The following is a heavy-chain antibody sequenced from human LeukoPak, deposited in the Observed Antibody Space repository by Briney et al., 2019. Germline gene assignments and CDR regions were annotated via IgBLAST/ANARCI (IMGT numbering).Heavy chain of an antibody. CDR1: GFTFSSYG. J-gene: IGHJ1*01. V-gene: IGHV3-23*01. D-gene: IGHD3-10*01. Sequence: AGSLRLSCAASGFTFSSYGMSWVRQAPGKGLEWVSAISGSGGSTYYADSVKGRFTISRDNSKNTLYLQMNSLRAEDTAVYYCAKDRLLWFGELSLLRNEYFQHRGQGTLVTVSS. CDR3: AKDRLLWFGELSLLRNEYFQH. CDR2: ISGSGGST.